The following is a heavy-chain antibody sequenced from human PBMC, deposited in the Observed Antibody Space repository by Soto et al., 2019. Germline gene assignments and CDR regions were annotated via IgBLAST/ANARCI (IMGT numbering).Heavy chain of an antibody. V-gene: IGHV3-33*01. Sequence: PGGSLRLSCAASGLTFSSYGMHWVRQAPGKGLEWVAVIWYDGSNKYYADSVKGRFTISRDNSKNTLYLQMNSLRAEDTAVYYYARDQVGATQTFDYWGQGTLVTVSS. CDR2: IWYDGSNK. D-gene: IGHD1-26*01. CDR1: GLTFSSYG. CDR3: ARDQVGATQTFDY. J-gene: IGHJ4*02.